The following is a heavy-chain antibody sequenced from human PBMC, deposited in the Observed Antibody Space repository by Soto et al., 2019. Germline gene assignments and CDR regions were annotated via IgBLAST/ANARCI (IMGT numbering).Heavy chain of an antibody. CDR3: ARGPWLDTAMVTLFLSFDY. D-gene: IGHD5-18*01. J-gene: IGHJ4*02. CDR1: GGTFSSYA. Sequence: ASVKVSCKASGGTFSSYAISWVRQAPGQGLEWMGGIIPIFGTANYAQKFQGRVTITADESTSTAYMELSSLRSEDTAVYYCARGPWLDTAMVTLFLSFDYWGQGTLVTVSS. CDR2: IIPIFGTA. V-gene: IGHV1-69*13.